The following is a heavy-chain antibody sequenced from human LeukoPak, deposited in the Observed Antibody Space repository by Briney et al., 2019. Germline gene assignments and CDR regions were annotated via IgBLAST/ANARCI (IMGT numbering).Heavy chain of an antibody. CDR1: GFTVSSSY. CDR2: IHSAGST. Sequence: PGGSLRLSCAASGFTVSSSYVSWVRQAPGKGLEWVSVIHSAGSTYYADSVKGRFTISRDNSKNTLYVQMNSLRAEDTAVYYCARMSPMNAFEIWGQGTTVTVSS. CDR3: ARMSPMNAFEI. J-gene: IGHJ3*02. V-gene: IGHV3-53*01.